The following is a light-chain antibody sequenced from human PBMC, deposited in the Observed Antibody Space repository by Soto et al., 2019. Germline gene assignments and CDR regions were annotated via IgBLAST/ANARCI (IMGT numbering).Light chain of an antibody. V-gene: IGKV1-39*01. J-gene: IGKJ3*01. CDR3: QQSHSTPQWT. CDR2: AAS. CDR1: QSIDSH. Sequence: DIQMTQSPSSLSASVGDRVTITCRASQSIDSHLSWYQQKPGKAPSLLIYAASNLHSGVPSRFSGSGSGTDFTLSISSLQPEDFATYYCQQSHSTPQWTFGPGTIVDIK.